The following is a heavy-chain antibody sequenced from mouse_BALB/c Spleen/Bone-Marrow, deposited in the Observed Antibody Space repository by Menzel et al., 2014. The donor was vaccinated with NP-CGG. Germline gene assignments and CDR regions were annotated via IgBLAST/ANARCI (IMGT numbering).Heavy chain of an antibody. J-gene: IGHJ2*01. V-gene: IGHV1-7*01. CDR2: INPSTGYT. CDR1: GYTFTSYW. Sequence: QVQLQQSGAELAKPGASVKMSCKASGYTFTSYWMHWVKQRPGQGLEWIGYINPSTGYTEYNQKFKDKATLTADKSSSTAYMQRSSLTSEDSAVYYCERSGDYGQSDYWGQGTTLTVSS. CDR3: ERSGDYGQSDY. D-gene: IGHD2-4*01.